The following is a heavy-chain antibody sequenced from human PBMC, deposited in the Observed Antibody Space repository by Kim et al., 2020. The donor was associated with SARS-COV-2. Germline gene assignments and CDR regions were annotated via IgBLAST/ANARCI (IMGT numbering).Heavy chain of an antibody. J-gene: IGHJ4*02. CDR1: GDSISGYH. Sequence: SETLSLTCTVSGDSISGYHWSWIRQSPGRGLEWIGYIYYSGNTNYSPSLKSRVTISIDTSKNKFSLKLRSVTAADTAVYYCARGTYDYVWGSYRFVYWGQGTLVTVSS. CDR2: IYYSGNT. V-gene: IGHV4-59*01. CDR3: ARGTYDYVWGSYRFVY. D-gene: IGHD3-16*02.